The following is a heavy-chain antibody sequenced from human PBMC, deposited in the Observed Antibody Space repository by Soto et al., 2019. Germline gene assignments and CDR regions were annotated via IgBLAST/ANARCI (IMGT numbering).Heavy chain of an antibody. J-gene: IGHJ4*02. V-gene: IGHV4-30-4*01. D-gene: IGHD6-13*01. CDR3: ARAQSDGTWYRYYFDQ. CDR2: IYSSGIT. CDR1: GGSMSRGDYY. Sequence: QVQLQESGPGLVKPSQTLSLTCNVTGGSMSRGDYYWSWIRQPPGKGLEWIGYIYSSGITYYNPSLKSRLTISVDTSKNQFSLNLGSVTAADTAVYYCARAQSDGTWYRYYFDQWGQGTLVTVSS.